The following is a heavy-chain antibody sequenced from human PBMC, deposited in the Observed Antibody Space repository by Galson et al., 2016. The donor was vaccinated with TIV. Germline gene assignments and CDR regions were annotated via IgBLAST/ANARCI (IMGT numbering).Heavy chain of an antibody. V-gene: IGHV5-51*01. J-gene: IGHJ4*01. CDR3: ARNDFPDCGGECYTEYFFDI. CDR2: IYPGDSST. Sequence: QSGAEVKKPGESLEISCQASGYTFTRYWIGWVRQMPGKGLEWMGMIYPGDSSTRLSLSFRGQVTMSVHKSINTAYLQWSGLRTSDTGMYFCARNDFPDCGGECYTEYFFDIWGHGTLVTVSS. D-gene: IGHD2-21*01. CDR1: GYTFTRYW.